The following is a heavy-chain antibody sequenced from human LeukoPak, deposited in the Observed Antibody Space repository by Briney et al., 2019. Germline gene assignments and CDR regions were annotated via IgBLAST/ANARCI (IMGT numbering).Heavy chain of an antibody. CDR2: INPSGGST. CDR3: ARVPDYGGYYYYGMDV. D-gene: IGHD4-23*01. CDR1: GYTFTSYY. Sequence: ASVKVSCKASGYTFTSYYMHWVRQAPGQGLEWMGIINPSGGSTSYAQKLQGRVTMTTDTSTSTAYMELRSLRSDDTAVYYCARVPDYGGYYYYGMDVWGQGTTVTVSS. V-gene: IGHV1-46*01. J-gene: IGHJ6*02.